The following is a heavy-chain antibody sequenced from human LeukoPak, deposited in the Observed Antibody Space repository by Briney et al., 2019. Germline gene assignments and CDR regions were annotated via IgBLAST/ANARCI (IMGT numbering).Heavy chain of an antibody. Sequence: SETLSLTCTVSGGSISSYYWSWIRQPPGKGLEWIGYIYYSGSTNYNPSLKSRVTISVDTSKNQLSLKLSSVTAADTAVYYCARDGIAAAGKSIDAFDIWGQGTMVTVSS. CDR3: ARDGIAAAGKSIDAFDI. J-gene: IGHJ3*02. CDR2: IYYSGST. D-gene: IGHD6-13*01. V-gene: IGHV4-59*01. CDR1: GGSISSYY.